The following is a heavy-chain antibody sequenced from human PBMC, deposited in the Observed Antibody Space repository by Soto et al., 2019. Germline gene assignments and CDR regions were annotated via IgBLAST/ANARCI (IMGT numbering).Heavy chain of an antibody. CDR2: ISYDGSNK. J-gene: IGHJ4*02. CDR3: ARGQGAYTTTAPDPY. D-gene: IGHD1-1*01. Sequence: GGSLRLSCGASGFTFISYAMHWVRQAPGKGLEWVAVISYDGSNKYYADSVKGRFTISKDNSRNTLYLQMNSLRAEDTAVYYCARGQGAYTTTAPDPYWGQGTLVTVSS. V-gene: IGHV3-30-3*01. CDR1: GFTFISYA.